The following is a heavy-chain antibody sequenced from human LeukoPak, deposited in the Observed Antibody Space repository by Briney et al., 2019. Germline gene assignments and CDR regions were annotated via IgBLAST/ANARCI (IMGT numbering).Heavy chain of an antibody. CDR2: MNPNSGNT. CDR1: GYTFTSYD. Sequence: WASVKVSCKASGYTFTSYDINWVRQATGQGLEWMGWMNPNSGNTGYAQKFQGRVTMTRNTSISTAYMELSSLRSEDTAVYYCARGLSRGREGYGEIPLLRYFDWLSHYDYWGQGTLVTVSS. D-gene: IGHD3-9*01. CDR3: ARGLSRGREGYGEIPLLRYFDWLSHYDY. V-gene: IGHV1-8*01. J-gene: IGHJ4*02.